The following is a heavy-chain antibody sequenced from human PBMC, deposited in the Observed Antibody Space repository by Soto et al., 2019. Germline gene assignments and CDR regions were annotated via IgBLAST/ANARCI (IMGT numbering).Heavy chain of an antibody. CDR3: ARNYGHAFDI. CDR2: IYYTGST. V-gene: IGHV4-59*01. Sequence: SETLSLTCTVSGGSISTYYWSWIRQPPGKGLEWIGYIYYTGSTNYNPSLKSRVTISVDTSKNQFSLKLSSVTAADTAVYYCARNYGHAFDIWGQGTMVTVSS. J-gene: IGHJ3*02. D-gene: IGHD1-7*01. CDR1: GGSISTYY.